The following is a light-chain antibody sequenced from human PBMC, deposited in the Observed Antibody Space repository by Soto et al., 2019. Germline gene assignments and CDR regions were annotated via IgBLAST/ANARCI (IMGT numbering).Light chain of an antibody. CDR1: QSLLHSNGYNY. J-gene: IGKJ1*01. Sequence: DIVMTQSPLSLPVTPGEPASISCRSSQSLLHSNGYNYLDWYLQKPGQSPQLLIYLGSNRASGVPDRFSGSGSGTDFTLKISSVEAEDFGVYYCMQALQTPWTFGQGTKVEIK. V-gene: IGKV2-28*01. CDR2: LGS. CDR3: MQALQTPWT.